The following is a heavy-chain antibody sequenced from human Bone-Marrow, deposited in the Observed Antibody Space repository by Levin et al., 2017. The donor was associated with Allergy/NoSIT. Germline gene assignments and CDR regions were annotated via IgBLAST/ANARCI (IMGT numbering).Heavy chain of an antibody. CDR1: GGVIKDYY. J-gene: IGHJ4*02. Sequence: PSETLSLTCTVSGGVIKDYYWGWIRQTPGKGLEWIGFTFHSGSTNYSPSLRGRVTILVDTSKSQFSLNLPSATAADTAVYFCVGLQPSPTRFGAAATIFDYWGQGTLVAVSS. CDR3: VGLQPSPTRFGAAATIFDY. V-gene: IGHV4-59*01. D-gene: IGHD6-13*01. CDR2: TFHSGST.